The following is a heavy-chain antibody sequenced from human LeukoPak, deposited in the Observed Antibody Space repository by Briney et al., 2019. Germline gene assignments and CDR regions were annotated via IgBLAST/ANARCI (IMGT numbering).Heavy chain of an antibody. CDR3: AKLISPYDY. V-gene: IGHV3-30*02. J-gene: IGHJ4*02. CDR1: GFTFSSYG. Sequence: GGSLRLSCAASGFTFSSYGMHWVRQAPGNGLDWVAFIHHDGNNKYYADSVKGRFTISRDNSKNTLYLQMNSLRAEDTAVYYCAKLISPYDYWGQGTLVLVSS. CDR2: IHHDGNNK.